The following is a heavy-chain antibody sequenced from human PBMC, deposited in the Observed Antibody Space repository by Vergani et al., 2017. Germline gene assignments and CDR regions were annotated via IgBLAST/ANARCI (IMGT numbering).Heavy chain of an antibody. CDR1: GGSFSGYY. J-gene: IGHJ5*02. CDR2: INHSGSS. Sequence: QVQLQQWGAGLLKPSETLSLTCAVYGGSFSGYYWSWIRQPPGKGLEWIGEINHSGSSNYNPSLKSRVTTSVDTSKNQFSLKLSSVTAADTAVYYCARWGIFWFDPWGQGTLVTVSS. CDR3: ARWGIFWFDP. V-gene: IGHV4-34*01. D-gene: IGHD3-16*01.